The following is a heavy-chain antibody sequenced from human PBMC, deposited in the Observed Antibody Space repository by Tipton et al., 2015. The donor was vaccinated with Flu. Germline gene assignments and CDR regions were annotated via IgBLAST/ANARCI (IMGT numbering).Heavy chain of an antibody. D-gene: IGHD3-22*01. Sequence: TLSLTCSVSGDSIGGGYFWGWIRQPPGQGLEWIGNVHRAGNPYYNPSLKSRVTISVDTSKIQFYLRLTSVTAADTAVYYCAAYYYDTSGPIFDCWGQGALVTVSS. CDR2: VHRAGNP. V-gene: IGHV4-38-2*01. J-gene: IGHJ4*02. CDR3: AAYYYDTSGPIFDC. CDR1: GDSIGGGYF.